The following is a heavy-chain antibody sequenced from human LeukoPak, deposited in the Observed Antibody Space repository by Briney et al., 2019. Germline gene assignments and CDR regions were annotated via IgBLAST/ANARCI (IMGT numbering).Heavy chain of an antibody. D-gene: IGHD3-10*01. J-gene: IGHJ4*02. CDR2: ITPLFGTA. Sequence: ASVKVSCTSSGGTFSKYTISWVRQRPGQGLEWMGGITPLFGTANYVQKFQGRVTITADESASTAYMELSSLRVEDTAVYYCAKSRGPSYDHFFDSWGQGTLVTVSS. CDR1: GGTFSKYT. V-gene: IGHV1-69*13. CDR3: AKSRGPSYDHFFDS.